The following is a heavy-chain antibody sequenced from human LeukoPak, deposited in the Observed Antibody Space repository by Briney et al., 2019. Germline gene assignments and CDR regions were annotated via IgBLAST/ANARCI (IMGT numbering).Heavy chain of an antibody. CDR1: GYTFTSYY. CDR2: INPNSGGT. D-gene: IGHD3-22*01. J-gene: IGHJ1*01. Sequence: ASVKVSCKASGYTFTSYYMHWVRQAPGQGLEWMGRINPNSGGTNYAQKFQGRVTMTRDTSISTAYMELSRLRSDDTAVYYCARDLSPTMIVATARLQHWGQGTLVTVSS. CDR3: ARDLSPTMIVATARLQH. V-gene: IGHV1-2*06.